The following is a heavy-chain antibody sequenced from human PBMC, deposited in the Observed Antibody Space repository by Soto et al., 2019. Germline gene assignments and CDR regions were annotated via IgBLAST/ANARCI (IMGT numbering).Heavy chain of an antibody. Sequence: SVKVSCKASGGTFSSYAISWVRQAPGQGLEWMGGIIPIFGTANYAQKFQGRVTITADESTSTAYMELSSLRSEDTAVYYCARLRPLDYYDSSGYYWVLEYWDQGTLVIVAS. CDR3: ARLRPLDYYDSSGYYWVLEY. CDR1: GGTFSSYA. J-gene: IGHJ4*02. D-gene: IGHD3-22*01. CDR2: IIPIFGTA. V-gene: IGHV1-69*13.